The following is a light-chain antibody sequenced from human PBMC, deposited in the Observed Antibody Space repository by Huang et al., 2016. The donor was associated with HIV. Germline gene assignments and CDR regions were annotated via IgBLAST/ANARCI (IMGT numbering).Light chain of an antibody. CDR1: QSLLHSHGYNY. Sequence: DIVMTQSPLSLPVTPGEPASISCRSSQSLLHSHGYNYLDWYVQKPGQSPLLLIYLGTKRASGIHDRFSGSVSVTDFTLKISRVEAEDVGVYYCMQALQTPRTFGQGTRLEIK. CDR3: MQALQTPRT. CDR2: LGT. J-gene: IGKJ5*01. V-gene: IGKV2-28*01.